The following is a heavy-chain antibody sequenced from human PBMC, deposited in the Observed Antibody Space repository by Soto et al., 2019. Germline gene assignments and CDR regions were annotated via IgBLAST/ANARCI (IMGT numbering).Heavy chain of an antibody. Sequence: EVQLLESGGGLVQPGGSLRLSCGASGFTLSSYAMSWVRQAPGKGLGWVSGISGTGGSINYADSMKGRFTISRDKSKNTLYLQMNRLRAEDTAVYYCAREGFTMVRGVLITAGFVDYWGQGTLVTVSS. J-gene: IGHJ4*02. CDR3: AREGFTMVRGVLITAGFVDY. D-gene: IGHD3-10*01. CDR2: ISGTGGSI. V-gene: IGHV3-23*01. CDR1: GFTLSSYA.